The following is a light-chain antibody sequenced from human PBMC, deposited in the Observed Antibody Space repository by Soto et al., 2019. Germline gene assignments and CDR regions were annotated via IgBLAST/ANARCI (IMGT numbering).Light chain of an antibody. J-gene: IGKJ1*01. CDR2: GAS. V-gene: IGKV3-20*01. Sequence: IVLTRSPATLSLSPGERGTLSCRASQSVSSSYLAWYQQKPGQAPRLLIYGASSRATGIPDRFSGSGSGTDFTLTISRLEPEDFAVYYCQQYGSSGTFGQGTKVDIK. CDR3: QQYGSSGT. CDR1: QSVSSSY.